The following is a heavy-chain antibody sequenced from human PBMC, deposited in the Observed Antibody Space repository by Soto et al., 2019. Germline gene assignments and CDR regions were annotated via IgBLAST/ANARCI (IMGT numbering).Heavy chain of an antibody. CDR3: ASAVTSWYFAP. CDR2: IYYNGNT. J-gene: IGHJ2*01. D-gene: IGHD2-2*01. CDR1: GGSISSSGFY. Sequence: QVQLQESGPGLVKPSQTLSLTCTVSGGSISSSGFYWSWIRQHPGKGLEWIGYIYYNGNTYYNPSLKSRVTISEDTSRTRFSLKLSSVTAADTAVYYCASAVTSWYFAPWGRGTLVTVSS. V-gene: IGHV4-31*03.